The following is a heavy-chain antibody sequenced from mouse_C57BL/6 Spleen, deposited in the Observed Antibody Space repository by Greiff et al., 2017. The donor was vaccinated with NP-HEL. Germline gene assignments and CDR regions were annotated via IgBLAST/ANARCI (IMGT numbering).Heavy chain of an antibody. V-gene: IGHV1-15*01. CDR2: IDPETGGT. J-gene: IGHJ3*01. D-gene: IGHD2-4*01. CDR3: TSLDDYDGFAY. CDR1: GYTFTDYE. Sequence: VQLQQSGAELVRPGASVTLSCKASGYTFTDYEMHWVKQTPVHGLEWIGAIDPETGGTAYNQKFKGKAILTADKSSSTAYMELRSLTSEDSAVYYCTSLDDYDGFAYWGQGTLVTVSA.